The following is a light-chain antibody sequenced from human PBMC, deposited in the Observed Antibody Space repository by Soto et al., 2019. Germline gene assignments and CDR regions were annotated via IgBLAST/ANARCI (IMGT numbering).Light chain of an antibody. Sequence: DIQMTQSPSSLSASVGDRVTITCRASQSISNYLNWYQQKPGKAPKLLISAASSLQSGVPSRFSGSGSGTDFTLTISSLQPEDFATYYCQQSYSTPYTFGQGTKLEIK. CDR2: AAS. CDR1: QSISNY. V-gene: IGKV1-39*01. J-gene: IGKJ2*01. CDR3: QQSYSTPYT.